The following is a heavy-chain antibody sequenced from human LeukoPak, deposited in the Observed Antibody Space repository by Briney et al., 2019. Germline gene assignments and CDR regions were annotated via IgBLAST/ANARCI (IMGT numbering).Heavy chain of an antibody. CDR3: AREFKNWNFSPQEYFDY. CDR2: ISAYNGNT. CDR1: GYTFTSYG. J-gene: IGHJ4*02. Sequence: GASVKVSCKASGYTFTSYGISWVRQAPGQGLEWMGWISAYNGNTNYAQKLQGRVTMTTDTSTSTAYMELRSLRSDDTAVYYCAREFKNWNFSPQEYFDYWGQGTLVTVSS. D-gene: IGHD1-7*01. V-gene: IGHV1-18*01.